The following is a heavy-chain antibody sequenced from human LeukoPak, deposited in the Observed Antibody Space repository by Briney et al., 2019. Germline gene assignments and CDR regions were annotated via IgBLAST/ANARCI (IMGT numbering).Heavy chain of an antibody. CDR1: GYTFASYD. J-gene: IGHJ4*02. D-gene: IGHD2-15*01. CDR2: INPNSGNT. CDR3: ARTLPRRCSGGSCSSPHLDY. Sequence: ASVKVSCKASGYTFASYDINWVRQAPGQGLEGMGWINPNSGNTGYTQKFQGRVTMTRDTSITTAYMEVSSLTSGDPAIYYCARTLPRRCSGGSCSSPHLDYWGQGTLVTVSS. V-gene: IGHV1-8*01.